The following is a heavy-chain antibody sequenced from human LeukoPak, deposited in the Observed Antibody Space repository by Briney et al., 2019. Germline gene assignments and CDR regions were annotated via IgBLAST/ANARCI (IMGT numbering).Heavy chain of an antibody. V-gene: IGHV3-7*01. CDR2: INQDGSEK. CDR3: ARVEYYYGSGSLVFDY. CDR1: GFTFKRYW. J-gene: IGHJ4*02. Sequence: GGSLRLSCAASGFTFKRYWMSWVRQAPGKGLEWVANINQDGSEKYYVVSVKGRFTISRDNAKNSLYLQMNSLRAEDTAVYYCARVEYYYGSGSLVFDYWGQGTLVTVSS. D-gene: IGHD3-10*01.